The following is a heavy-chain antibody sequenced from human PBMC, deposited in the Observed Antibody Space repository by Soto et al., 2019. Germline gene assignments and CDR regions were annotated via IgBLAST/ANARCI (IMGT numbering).Heavy chain of an antibody. V-gene: IGHV3-33*01. CDR2: IWYDGSNK. J-gene: IGHJ6*02. D-gene: IGHD1-26*01. CDR3: ARGGGSGSSFVGYYYYTLDV. CDR1: GFTFSTYG. Sequence: QVQLVESGGGVVQPGRSLRLSCTASGFTFSTYGMHWVRQAPGKGLEWVTVIWYDGSNKYYADSVKGRFTISRDNSKNTLYLQINSRRADDTAVYYCARGGGSGSSFVGYYYYTLDVWGQGTTVTVSS.